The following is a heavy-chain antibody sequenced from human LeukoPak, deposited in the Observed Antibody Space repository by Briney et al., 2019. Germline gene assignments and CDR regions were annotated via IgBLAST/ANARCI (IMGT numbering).Heavy chain of an antibody. J-gene: IGHJ4*02. CDR1: GFTFNSYA. V-gene: IGHV3-23*01. CDR3: AKLKIVAVAGTRGYFDY. CDR2: ISTSGGST. D-gene: IGHD6-19*01. Sequence: GGSLRLSCAASGFTFNSYAMSWVRQAPGKGLEWVSGISTSGGSTYYADSVKGRFTISRDNSKNTLYLQMNSLRAEDTAIYYCAKLKIVAVAGTRGYFDYWGQGTLVTVSS.